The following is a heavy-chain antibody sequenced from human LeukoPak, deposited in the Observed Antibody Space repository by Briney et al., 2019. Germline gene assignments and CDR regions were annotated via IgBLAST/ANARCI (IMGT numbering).Heavy chain of an antibody. J-gene: IGHJ4*02. Sequence: PSGTLSLTCAVPGGSFSNNNWWSWVRQPPGKGLEWVGYIYYSGSTNYNPSLKSRVTISVDTSKNQFSLKLSSVTAADTAVYYCARSREDYGDYYFDYWGQGTLVTVSS. V-gene: IGHV4-4*02. CDR1: GGSFSNNNW. D-gene: IGHD4-17*01. CDR3: ARSREDYGDYYFDY. CDR2: IYYSGST.